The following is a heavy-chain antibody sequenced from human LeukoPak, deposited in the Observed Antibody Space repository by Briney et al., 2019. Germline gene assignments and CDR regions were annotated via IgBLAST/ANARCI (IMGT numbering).Heavy chain of an antibody. Sequence: SETLSLTCTVPGGSISSYYWSWIRQPAGKGLEWIGRIYTSGSTNYNPSLKSRVTMSVDTSKNQFSLKLSSVTAADTAVYHCARDYSSGWYDAFDIWGQGTMATVSS. J-gene: IGHJ3*02. CDR1: GGSISSYY. CDR2: IYTSGST. CDR3: ARDYSSGWYDAFDI. D-gene: IGHD6-19*01. V-gene: IGHV4-4*07.